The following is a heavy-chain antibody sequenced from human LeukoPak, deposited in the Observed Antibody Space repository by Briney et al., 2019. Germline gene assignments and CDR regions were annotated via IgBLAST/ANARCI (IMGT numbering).Heavy chain of an antibody. V-gene: IGHV1-58*01. CDR2: IVVGSGNT. CDR3: AAGDVNGSGSYSVPDFDY. D-gene: IGHD3-10*01. J-gene: IGHJ4*02. Sequence: GTSVKVSCKASGFTFTSSAVQWVRQARGQRLEWIGWIVVGSGNTNYAQKFQERVTIPRDMSTSTAYMELSSLRSEDTAVYYCAAGDVNGSGSYSVPDFDYWGQGTLVTVSS. CDR1: GFTFTSSA.